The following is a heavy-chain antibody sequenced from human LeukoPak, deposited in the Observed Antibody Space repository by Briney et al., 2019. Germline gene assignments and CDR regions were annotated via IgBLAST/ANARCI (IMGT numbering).Heavy chain of an antibody. CDR3: AGGRTIFYYYMDV. J-gene: IGHJ6*03. Sequence: ASVKVSCKASGYTFTGYYMHWVRQAPGQGLEWMGWINPNSGGTNYAQKFQGRVTMTRDTSISTVYMELSRLRSDDTAVYYCAGGRTIFYYYMDVWGKGTTVTISS. D-gene: IGHD2-15*01. CDR2: INPNSGGT. CDR1: GYTFTGYY. V-gene: IGHV1-2*02.